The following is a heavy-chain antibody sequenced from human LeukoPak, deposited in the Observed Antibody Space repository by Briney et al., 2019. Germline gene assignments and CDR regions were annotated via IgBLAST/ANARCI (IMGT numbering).Heavy chain of an antibody. V-gene: IGHV1-24*01. CDR3: AKALDTYGYMRFDF. D-gene: IGHD5-18*01. CDR1: GYTLTELS. CDR2: FDPEDGET. Sequence: ASVKVSCKVSGYTLTELSMHWVRQAPGKGLEWMGGFDPEDGETIYAQKFQGRVTMTEDTSTDTAYMELSSLRAEDTALYYCAKALDTYGYMRFDFWGQGTLVTVSS. J-gene: IGHJ4*02.